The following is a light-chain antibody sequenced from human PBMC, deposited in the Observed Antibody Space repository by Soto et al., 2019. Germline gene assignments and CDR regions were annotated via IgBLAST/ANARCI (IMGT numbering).Light chain of an antibody. Sequence: EIVMMQSPATLSVSPGERATLSCRASQSVSSNLAWYQQKPGQAPRLLIYGASTRATGIPARFSGSGSGTEFTLTISSLQSEDFAVYYCQQYNNWPPLTFGQETRLEIK. J-gene: IGKJ5*01. CDR2: GAS. CDR1: QSVSSN. CDR3: QQYNNWPPLT. V-gene: IGKV3-15*01.